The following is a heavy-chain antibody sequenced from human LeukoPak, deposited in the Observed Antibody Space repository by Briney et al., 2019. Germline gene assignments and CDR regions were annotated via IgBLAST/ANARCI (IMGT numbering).Heavy chain of an antibody. CDR1: GDSISSGGSISSGIW. CDR2: IHHSGRT. D-gene: IGHD3-3*01. CDR3: ARVPSDDDFWSGYLPYFDY. V-gene: IGHV4/OR15-8*01. J-gene: IGHJ4*02. Sequence: SETLSLTCSVSGDSISSGGSISSGIWWNWVRQPPGKGLEWIGEIHHSGRTSYNPSLKSRFTLSVDKSKNQISLNLTSVTAADTAVYYCARVPSDDDFWSGYLPYFDYWGQGNLVTVSS.